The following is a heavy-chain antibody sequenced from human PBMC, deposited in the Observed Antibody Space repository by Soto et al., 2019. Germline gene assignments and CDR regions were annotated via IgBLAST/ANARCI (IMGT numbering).Heavy chain of an antibody. V-gene: IGHV2-70*04. Sequence: SGPTLVNPTQTLTLTCTFSGFSLSTSGMRVSWIRQPPGKALEWLARIDWDDDKLYSTSLKTRLTISKDTSKNQVVLTMTNMDPVDTATYYCARSIVAAGNRWFDPWGQGTLVTVS. J-gene: IGHJ5*02. CDR3: ARSIVAAGNRWFDP. D-gene: IGHD6-13*01. CDR2: IDWDDDK. CDR1: GFSLSTSGMR.